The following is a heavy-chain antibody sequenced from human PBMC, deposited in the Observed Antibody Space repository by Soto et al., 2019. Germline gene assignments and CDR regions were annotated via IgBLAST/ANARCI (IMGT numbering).Heavy chain of an antibody. J-gene: IGHJ5*02. V-gene: IGHV1-18*01. CDR3: ARKPQCTNWFDP. Sequence: ASVKISCKASGYTFTSYGISWVRQAPGQGLEWMGWISAYNGNTNYAQKLQGRVTMTTDTSTSTAYMELRSLRSDDTAVYYCARKPQCTNWFDPWGQVTLVTVCS. D-gene: IGHD2-8*01. CDR1: GYTFTSYG. CDR2: ISAYNGNT.